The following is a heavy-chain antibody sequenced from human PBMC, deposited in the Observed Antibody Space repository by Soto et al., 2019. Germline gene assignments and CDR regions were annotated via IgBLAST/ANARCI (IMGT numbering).Heavy chain of an antibody. CDR1: GGTFSSYT. V-gene: IGHV1-69*02. CDR2: IIPILGIA. D-gene: IGHD2-15*01. CDR3: ASWLKGPDIGNYYYGMDV. J-gene: IGHJ6*02. Sequence: ASVKVSCKASGGTFSSYTISWVRQAPGQGLEWMGRIIPILGIANYAQKFQGRVTITADKSTSTAYMELSSLRSEDTAVYYCASWLKGPDIGNYYYGMDVWGQGTTVTVSS.